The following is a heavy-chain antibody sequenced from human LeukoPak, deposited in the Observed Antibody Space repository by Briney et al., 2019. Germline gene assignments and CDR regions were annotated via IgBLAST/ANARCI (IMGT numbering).Heavy chain of an antibody. Sequence: SETLSLTCTVSGGSISGHYWSWIRQPPGKGLEWIGEINPTGSTNYNPSLKSRVTLSADTSKSQFSLELSSVTAADTAVFYCARALSTVTTYFDSWGQGTLVTVSS. CDR2: INPTGST. V-gene: IGHV4-34*01. D-gene: IGHD4-17*01. CDR1: GGSISGHY. CDR3: ARALSTVTTYFDS. J-gene: IGHJ4*02.